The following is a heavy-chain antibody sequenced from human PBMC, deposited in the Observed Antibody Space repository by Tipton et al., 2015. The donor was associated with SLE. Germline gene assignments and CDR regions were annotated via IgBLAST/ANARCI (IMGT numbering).Heavy chain of an antibody. J-gene: IGHJ6*02. CDR2: IYYSGST. V-gene: IGHV4-59*12. CDR3: ARDLRGSGSYSHYYYGMDV. D-gene: IGHD3-10*01. Sequence: TLSLTCTVSDDSISDYYWSWIRQPPGKGLEWIGYIYYSGSTNYNPSLKSRVTISVDTSKNQFSLKLSSVTAADTAVYYCARDLRGSGSYSHYYYGMDVWGQGTTVTVSS. CDR1: DDSISDYY.